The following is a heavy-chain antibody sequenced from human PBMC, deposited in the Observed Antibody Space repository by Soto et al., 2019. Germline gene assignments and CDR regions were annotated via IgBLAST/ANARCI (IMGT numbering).Heavy chain of an antibody. V-gene: IGHV3-33*01. D-gene: IGHD4-17*01. CDR3: ARSFLLGPGDYVGGCDY. CDR2: IWYDGSNK. Sequence: ESGGGVVQPGRSLRLSCAASGFTFSSYGMHWVRQAPGKGLEWVAVIWYDGSNKYYADSVKGRFTISRDNSKNTLYLQMNSLRAEDTAVYYCARSFLLGPGDYVGGCDYWGQGTLVTVSS. CDR1: GFTFSSYG. J-gene: IGHJ4*02.